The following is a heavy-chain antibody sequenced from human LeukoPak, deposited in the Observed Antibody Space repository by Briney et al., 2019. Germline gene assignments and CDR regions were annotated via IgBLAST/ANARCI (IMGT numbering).Heavy chain of an antibody. Sequence: ASVKVSCKASGGTFSSYAISWVRQAPGQGLEWMGGIIPIFGTTNYAQKFQDRVTITADTSTSTAYMELRSLRSDDTAVYYCARLVIDYYYYYYMDVWGKGTTVTVSS. CDR2: IIPIFGTT. CDR1: GGTFSSYA. J-gene: IGHJ6*03. D-gene: IGHD3-16*02. CDR3: ARLVIDYYYYYYMDV. V-gene: IGHV1-69*06.